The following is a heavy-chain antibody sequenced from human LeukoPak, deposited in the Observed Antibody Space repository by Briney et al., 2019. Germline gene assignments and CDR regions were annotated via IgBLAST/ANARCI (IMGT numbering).Heavy chain of an antibody. J-gene: IGHJ3*02. D-gene: IGHD5/OR15-5a*01. CDR1: GFTFSSYW. CDR3: ARGVSGTGPDI. CDR2: IKTDGSST. Sequence: GGPLRLSCAASGFTFSSYWMHWVRQAPGKGLVWVSRIKTDGSSTDYADSVKGRFTISRDNAKNTMYLQMNSLSAEDTAVYYCARGVSGTGPDIWGLGTMVTVSS. V-gene: IGHV3-74*01.